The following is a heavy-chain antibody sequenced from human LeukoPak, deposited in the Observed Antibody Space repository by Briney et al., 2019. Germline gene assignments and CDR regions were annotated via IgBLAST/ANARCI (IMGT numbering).Heavy chain of an antibody. Sequence: GGSLRLSCAASGFTFSSYAMSWVRQAPGKGLEWVSAISGSGGSTYYADSVKGRFTISRDNSKNTLYLQMKSLRAEGTAVYYCAKTKGIAVAGAVDYWGQGTLVTVSS. D-gene: IGHD6-19*01. V-gene: IGHV3-23*01. CDR3: AKTKGIAVAGAVDY. CDR1: GFTFSSYA. CDR2: ISGSGGST. J-gene: IGHJ4*02.